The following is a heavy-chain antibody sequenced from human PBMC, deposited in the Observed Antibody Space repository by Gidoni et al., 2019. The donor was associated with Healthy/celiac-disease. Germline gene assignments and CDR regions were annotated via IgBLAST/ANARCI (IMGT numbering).Heavy chain of an antibody. J-gene: IGHJ4*02. Sequence: EGQLLESGGGLVQPGGSLRLSSAASGSPVSSYARSWVRQAPGKGLVWVSASSGSGGSTYYTNSVKGRFTVSRDNDKNTLYLQMNGLGAEDTAVYYCAKDRGSGWTLEDYWGQGTLVTVSS. CDR1: GSPVSSYA. D-gene: IGHD6-19*01. CDR2: SSGSGGST. V-gene: IGHV3-23*01. CDR3: AKDRGSGWTLEDY.